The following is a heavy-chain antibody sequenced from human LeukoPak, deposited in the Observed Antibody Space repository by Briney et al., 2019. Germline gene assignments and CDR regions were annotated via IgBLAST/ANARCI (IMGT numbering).Heavy chain of an antibody. J-gene: IGHJ3*02. CDR2: IHHSGST. D-gene: IGHD6-13*01. Sequence: SETLSLTCTVSGDAITSDKYYWGWIRQPPGKGLEWIGNIHHSGSTYYSPSLKSRVTISVDTSKNQFSLKLSSVTAADTAVYYCALTVYSSSLVGAFDIWGQGTMVTVSS. CDR1: GDAITSDKYY. CDR3: ALTVYSSSLVGAFDI. V-gene: IGHV4-39*07.